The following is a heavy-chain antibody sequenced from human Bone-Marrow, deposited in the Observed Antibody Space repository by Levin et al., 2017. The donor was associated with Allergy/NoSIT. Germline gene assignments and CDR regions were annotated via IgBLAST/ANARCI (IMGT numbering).Heavy chain of an antibody. D-gene: IGHD2-15*01. V-gene: IGHV3-23*01. J-gene: IGHJ4*02. CDR3: AKDLHPRGEGIKGFLGN. Sequence: PGGSLRLSCAASGFTFNSYGMSWVRHRPGKGLEWVSAIGGSGGTTYYADSVKGRFIISRDNSKKTLFLQMDSLRAEDTARYYCAKDLHPRGEGIKGFLGNWGQGTLVTVSS. CDR1: GFTFNSYG. CDR2: IGGSGGTT.